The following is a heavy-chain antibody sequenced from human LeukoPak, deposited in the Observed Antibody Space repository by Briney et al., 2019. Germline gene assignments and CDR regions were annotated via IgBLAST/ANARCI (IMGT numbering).Heavy chain of an antibody. D-gene: IGHD3-16*01. CDR1: GFTVSCSNY. CDR3: AREISRFGI. CDR2: IYTGGTT. J-gene: IGHJ4*02. Sequence: PGGSLRLSCAASGFTVSCSNYMNWVRQAPGKGLEWVSGIYTGGTTYYTDSVKGRFTISRDNPNNTLYLQMHSLRAEDTAVYYCAREISRFGIRGQGTLVTVSS. V-gene: IGHV3-66*01.